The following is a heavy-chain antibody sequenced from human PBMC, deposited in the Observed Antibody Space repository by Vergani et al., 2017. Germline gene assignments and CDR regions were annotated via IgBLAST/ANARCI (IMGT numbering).Heavy chain of an antibody. CDR2: ISYDGSNK. Sequence: QVQLVESGGGVVQPGRSLRLSCAASGFTFSSYAMHWVRQAPGKGLEWVAVISYDGSNKYYADSVKGRFTISRDNSKNTLYLQMNSLRAEDTAVYYCARGISGSFRYPLFDYWGQGTLVTVSS. CDR1: GFTFSSYA. J-gene: IGHJ4*02. V-gene: IGHV3-30-3*01. D-gene: IGHD1-26*01. CDR3: ARGISGSFRYPLFDY.